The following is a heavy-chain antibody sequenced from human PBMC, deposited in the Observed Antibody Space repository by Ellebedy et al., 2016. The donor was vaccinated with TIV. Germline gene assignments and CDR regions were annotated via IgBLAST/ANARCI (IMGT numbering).Heavy chain of an antibody. D-gene: IGHD3-22*01. J-gene: IGHJ6*02. Sequence: GSLRLXCAVSGGSISSTNWWSWVRQPPGKGLEWIGEIYHSGSTNYNPSLKSRVTISEDKSKKQFSLKLSSVTAADTAVYYCARDGPLQWFPPRKSDDYGMAVWGQGTTVTVSS. CDR2: IYHSGST. CDR3: ARDGPLQWFPPRKSDDYGMAV. V-gene: IGHV4-4*02. CDR1: GGSISSTNW.